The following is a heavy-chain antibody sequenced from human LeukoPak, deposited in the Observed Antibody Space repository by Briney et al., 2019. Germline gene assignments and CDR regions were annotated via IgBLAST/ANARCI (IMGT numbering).Heavy chain of an antibody. Sequence: SETLSLTCTVSGGSISSYYWSWIRQPPGKGLEWIGYSYYSGSTKYNPSLKSRVTISVDTSKNQFSLKLSSVTAADTAVYYCARDYYDSSGYLWYFDLWGRGTLVTVSS. V-gene: IGHV4-59*01. CDR2: SYYSGST. D-gene: IGHD3-22*01. CDR1: GGSISSYY. CDR3: ARDYYDSSGYLWYFDL. J-gene: IGHJ2*01.